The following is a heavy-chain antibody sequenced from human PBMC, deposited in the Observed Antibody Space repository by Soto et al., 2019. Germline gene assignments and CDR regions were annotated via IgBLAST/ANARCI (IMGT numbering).Heavy chain of an antibody. CDR1: GSSISNDNW. CDR2: VFYTGFT. J-gene: IGHJ4*02. V-gene: IGHV4-38-2*01. CDR3: ATSQKGYNWNYFDH. Sequence: SETLSLTCGVSGSSISNDNWWGWLRQSPGKGPEWIGSVFYTGFTSYNPSLESRVSVSVDTSKNQFSLKVSGVSAADTAVYYCATSQKGYNWNYFDHWGQGALVTVSS. D-gene: IGHD1-20*01.